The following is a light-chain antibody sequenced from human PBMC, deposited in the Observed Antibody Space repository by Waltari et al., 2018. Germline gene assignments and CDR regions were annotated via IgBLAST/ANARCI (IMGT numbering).Light chain of an antibody. CDR1: QSIARN. Sequence: EVLMPQSPHNLSVSSGEKATLSCRASQSIARNLAWYQQKPGQAPRLLIYGASTRATDVPDRFSGSGSGTEFTLTISSLQSEDFAVYYCQQYNNWRTFGQGTKLEIK. J-gene: IGKJ2*01. CDR2: GAS. CDR3: QQYNNWRT. V-gene: IGKV3-15*01.